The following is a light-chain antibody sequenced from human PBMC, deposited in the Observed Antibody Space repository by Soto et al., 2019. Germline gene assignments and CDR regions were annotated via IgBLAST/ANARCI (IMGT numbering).Light chain of an antibody. Sequence: DIVLTQSPGTLSLSPGERATLSCRASQSVSSSIYLAWYQQRPGQAPRLLIYGASSRATGIPDRFSGSGSGTDFTLTISRLEPEDFAVYYCQQYGSSPEYTFGQGTKLEIK. V-gene: IGKV3-20*01. CDR3: QQYGSSPEYT. CDR2: GAS. J-gene: IGKJ2*01. CDR1: QSVSSSIY.